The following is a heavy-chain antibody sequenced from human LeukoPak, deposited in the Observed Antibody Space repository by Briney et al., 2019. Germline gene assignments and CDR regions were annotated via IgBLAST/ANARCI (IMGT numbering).Heavy chain of an antibody. Sequence: GSLRLSCAASGFTLSDYSMNWVRQAPGKGLEWVSFITGSSGYIFYADSLKGRFTISRDNAKNSLWLQMSGLRAEDTAVYYCARVRSGYYIDYWGQGTLVTVSS. D-gene: IGHD3-3*01. J-gene: IGHJ4*02. CDR2: ITGSSGYI. CDR3: ARVRSGYYIDY. V-gene: IGHV3-21*01. CDR1: GFTLSDYS.